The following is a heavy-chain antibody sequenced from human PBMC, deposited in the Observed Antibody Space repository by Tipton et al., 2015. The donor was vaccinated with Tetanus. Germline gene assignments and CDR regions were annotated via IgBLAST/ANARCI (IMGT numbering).Heavy chain of an antibody. CDR1: GGSISGSSYY. D-gene: IGHD5-12*01. CDR3: ARANNDYPKKGPFDY. V-gene: IGHV4-61*01. CDR2: VYHSGST. Sequence: TLSLTCSVSGGSISGSSYYWSWIRQPPGKELEWVGYVYHSGSTNYHPSLKSRLTISVDTSKNQFSLNLRSVITADTAVYYCARANNDYPKKGPFDYWGQGILVTVSS. J-gene: IGHJ4*02.